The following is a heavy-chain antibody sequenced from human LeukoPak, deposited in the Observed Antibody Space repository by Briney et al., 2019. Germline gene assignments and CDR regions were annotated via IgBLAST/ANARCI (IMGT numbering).Heavy chain of an antibody. V-gene: IGHV3-23*01. CDR1: GFTFSSYA. CDR2: ISGSGGST. J-gene: IGHJ4*02. CDR3: AKDDEDSSSSDY. Sequence: GGSLRLSCAASGFTFSSYAMSWVRQAPGKGLEWVSAISGSGGSTYYADSVKGRFTTSRDNSKNTLYLQMNSLRAEDTAVYYCAKDDEDSSSSDYWGQGTLVTVSS. D-gene: IGHD2-2*01.